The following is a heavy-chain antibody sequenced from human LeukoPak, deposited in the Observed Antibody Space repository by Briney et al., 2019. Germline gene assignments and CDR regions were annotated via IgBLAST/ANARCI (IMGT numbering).Heavy chain of an antibody. CDR1: GFTFSSYS. CDR3: ATTQVWRSPFDY. D-gene: IGHD5-18*01. CDR2: ISSSSYI. Sequence: GGSLRLSCAASGFTFSSYSMNWVRQAPGKGLEWVSSISSSSYIYYADSVKGRFTISRDNAKNSLYLQMNSLRAEDTAVYYCATTQVWRSPFDYWGQGTLVTVSS. V-gene: IGHV3-21*01. J-gene: IGHJ4*02.